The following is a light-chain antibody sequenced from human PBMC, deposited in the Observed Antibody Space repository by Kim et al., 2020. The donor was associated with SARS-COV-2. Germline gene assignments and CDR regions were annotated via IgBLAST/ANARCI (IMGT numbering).Light chain of an antibody. Sequence: VSPGERATLACRASQRVSSNLAWYQQKPGQAPRLLIYGASTRATGIPARFSGSGSGTEFTLTISSLQSEDFAVYYCQQYNNWPLTFGGGTKVDIK. CDR1: QRVSSN. CDR3: QQYNNWPLT. J-gene: IGKJ4*01. CDR2: GAS. V-gene: IGKV3-15*01.